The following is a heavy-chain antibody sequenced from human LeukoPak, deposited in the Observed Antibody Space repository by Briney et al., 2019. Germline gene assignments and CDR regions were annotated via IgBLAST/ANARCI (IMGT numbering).Heavy chain of an antibody. CDR1: GYTFTGYY. V-gene: IGHV1-18*04. CDR3: ARRAYYYYYYMDV. Sequence: AASVRVSCKASGYTFTGYYMHWVRQAPGQGLEWMGWISAYNGNTNYAQKLQGRVTMTTDTSTSTAYMELRSLRSDDTAVYYCARRAYYYYYYMDVWGKGTTVTVSS. CDR2: ISAYNGNT. J-gene: IGHJ6*03.